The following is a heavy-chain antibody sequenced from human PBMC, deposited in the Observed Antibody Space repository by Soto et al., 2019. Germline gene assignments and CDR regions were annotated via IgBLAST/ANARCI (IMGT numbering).Heavy chain of an antibody. Sequence: ASVKVSCKASGYTFTSYGISWVRQAPGQGLEWMGWISAYNGNTNYAQKLQGRVTMTTDTSTSTAYMELRSLRSDDTAVYYCARTPHDILTGYYNDYYYYGMAVWGQGTTVTVAS. CDR2: ISAYNGNT. D-gene: IGHD3-9*01. J-gene: IGHJ6*02. CDR3: ARTPHDILTGYYNDYYYYGMAV. CDR1: GYTFTSYG. V-gene: IGHV1-18*01.